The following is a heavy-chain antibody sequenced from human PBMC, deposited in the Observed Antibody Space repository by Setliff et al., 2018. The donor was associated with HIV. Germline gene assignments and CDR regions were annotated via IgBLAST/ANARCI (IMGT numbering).Heavy chain of an antibody. CDR3: ARFDHYGDYGRIGDAFDI. CDR1: GGTFSSYA. D-gene: IGHD4-17*01. V-gene: IGHV1-69*13. J-gene: IGHJ3*02. Sequence: ASVKVSCKASGGTFSSYAISWVRQAPGQGLEWIGGIIPIFGTRNYAQKFQGRVTITADELTSTAYMELSSLRAEDTAVYYCARFDHYGDYGRIGDAFDIWGQGTMGTVSS. CDR2: IIPIFGTR.